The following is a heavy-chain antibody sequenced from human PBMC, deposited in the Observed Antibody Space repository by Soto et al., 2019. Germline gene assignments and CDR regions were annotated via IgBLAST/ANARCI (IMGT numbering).Heavy chain of an antibody. CDR2: MNPNSGDT. CDR3: ARVGGNWNDDYFDY. D-gene: IGHD1-1*01. V-gene: IGHV1-8*01. J-gene: IGHJ4*02. CDR1: GYTFTNYD. Sequence: ASVKVSCKASGYTFTNYDINWVRQAAGQGPEWMGWMNPNSGDTGYAQNFQGRVTMTRGTSIRTAYMELSSLRSEDTAVYYCARVGGNWNDDYFDYWGQGTLVTVSS.